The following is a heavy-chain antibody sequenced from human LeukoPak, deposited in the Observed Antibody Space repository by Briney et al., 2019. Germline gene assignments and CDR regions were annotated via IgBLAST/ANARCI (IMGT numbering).Heavy chain of an antibody. CDR2: IYHSGNT. Sequence: SETLSPTCNVSGASMSSNYWSWIRQPPEKGLEWIGYIYHSGNTNYSPSLESRVTMSVDESKNQFSLRVHFVSAADTAVYYCASTRRAAVAGRFDSWGQGTLVTVSS. CDR1: GASMSSNY. J-gene: IGHJ4*02. D-gene: IGHD6-19*01. V-gene: IGHV4-4*09. CDR3: ASTRRAAVAGRFDS.